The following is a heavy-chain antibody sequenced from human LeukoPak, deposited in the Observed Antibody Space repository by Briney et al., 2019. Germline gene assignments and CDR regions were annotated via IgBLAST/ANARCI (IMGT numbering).Heavy chain of an antibody. CDR3: ARDHSSWARGYFDY. CDR1: GYTFTGYY. J-gene: IGHJ4*02. CDR2: INPNSGGT. V-gene: IGHV1-2*02. D-gene: IGHD6-13*01. Sequence: ASVKVSCKASGYTFTGYYMHWVRQAPGQGLEWMGWINPNSGGTNYAQKFQGRVTMTRDTSISTAYVELSRLRPDDTAVYYCARDHSSWARGYFDYWGQGTLVTVSS.